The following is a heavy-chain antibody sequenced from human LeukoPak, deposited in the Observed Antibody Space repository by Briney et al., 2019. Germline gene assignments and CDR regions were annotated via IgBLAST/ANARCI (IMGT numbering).Heavy chain of an antibody. J-gene: IGHJ4*02. CDR2: ITPSGGT. CDR3: ARDRYGDGFAHFDY. Sequence: ASVKVSCKASGYTFTSYTMHWVRQAPGQGLEWMGWITPSGGTNYPQKFQGRVAITRDTSITTAYMDLSRLTSDDTAVYYCARDRYGDGFAHFDYWGQGALVTVSS. V-gene: IGHV1-2*02. D-gene: IGHD5-24*01. CDR1: GYTFTSYT.